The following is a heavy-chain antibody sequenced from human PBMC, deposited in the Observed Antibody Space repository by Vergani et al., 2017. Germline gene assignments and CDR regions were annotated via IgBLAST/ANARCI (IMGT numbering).Heavy chain of an antibody. Sequence: QVQLQESGPGPVKPSETLSLTCTVSGGSISSYHWSWIRQPTGKGLEWIGYIYYSGSTNYNPSLKSRVTISVDTSKNQFSLKLSSVTAADTAVYYCARANYDILTGYSLGFWFDPWGQGTLVTVSS. CDR2: IYYSGST. J-gene: IGHJ5*02. CDR1: GGSISSYH. V-gene: IGHV4-59*01. D-gene: IGHD3-9*01. CDR3: ARANYDILTGYSLGFWFDP.